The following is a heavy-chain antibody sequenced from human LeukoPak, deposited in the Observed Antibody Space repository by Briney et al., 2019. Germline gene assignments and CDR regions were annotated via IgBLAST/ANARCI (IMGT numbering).Heavy chain of an antibody. D-gene: IGHD3-16*02. J-gene: IGHJ4*02. CDR1: GYTFTSYG. CDR3: AREAPYDYVWGSYRPDVAGDYYFDY. Sequence: ASVKVSCKASGYTFTSYGISWVRQAPGQGLEWMGWISAYNGNTNYAQKLQGRVTMTTDTSTSTAYMELRSLRSDDTAVYYCAREAPYDYVWGSYRPDVAGDYYFDYWGQGTLVTVSS. CDR2: ISAYNGNT. V-gene: IGHV1-18*01.